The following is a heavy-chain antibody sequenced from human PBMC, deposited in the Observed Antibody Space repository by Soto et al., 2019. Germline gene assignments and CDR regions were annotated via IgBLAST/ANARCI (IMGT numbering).Heavy chain of an antibody. J-gene: IGHJ6*02. CDR1: GGTFSSYA. D-gene: IGHD1-1*01. CDR2: IIPIFGTA. CDR3: AREFGTERRVLWRSYGMDV. Sequence: ASVKVSCKASGGTFSSYAISWVRQAPGQGLEWMGGIIPIFGTANYAQKFQGRVTITADESTSTAYMELSSLRSEDTAVYYCAREFGTERRVLWRSYGMDVWGQGTTVTV. V-gene: IGHV1-69*13.